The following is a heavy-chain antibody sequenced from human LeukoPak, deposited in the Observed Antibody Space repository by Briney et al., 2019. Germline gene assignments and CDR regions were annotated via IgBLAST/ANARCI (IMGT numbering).Heavy chain of an antibody. J-gene: IGHJ3*01. CDR2: INAGGGST. V-gene: IGHV1-46*01. CDR1: GYTFSNNY. D-gene: IGHD3-10*01. Sequence: GASVKVSCKASGYTFSNNYIHWVRQAPGQGLEWMGIINAGGGSTTYAQKFHGRVTMTRDTSTSTVYMELSTLSSEDTAVYYCATGHSDACDVWGQGTLVTVSS. CDR3: ATGHSDACDV.